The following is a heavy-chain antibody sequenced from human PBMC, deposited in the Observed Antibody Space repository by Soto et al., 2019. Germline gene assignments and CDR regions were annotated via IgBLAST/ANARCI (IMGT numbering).Heavy chain of an antibody. CDR3: ARGSTYSGLDV. CDR2: IGTAGAP. Sequence: QPGGSLRLSCAASGFTFNSYDMHWVRQVTGKGLEWASAIGTAGAPYYPGAVKGRFTISRENAKNSLYLQMNSLGDGDSAVYYFARGSTYSGLDVWGQGTTVTVSS. CDR1: GFTFNSYD. J-gene: IGHJ6*02. V-gene: IGHV3-13*05.